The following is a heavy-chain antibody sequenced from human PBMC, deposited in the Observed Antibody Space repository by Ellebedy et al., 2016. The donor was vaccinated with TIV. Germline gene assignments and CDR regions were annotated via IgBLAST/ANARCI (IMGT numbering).Heavy chain of an antibody. D-gene: IGHD3-10*01. V-gene: IGHV1-46*01. J-gene: IGHJ4*02. Sequence: ASVKVSCKASGYTFTGYYVHWVRQAPGQGLEWMGMVDPNNGKTNYAQKFQGRVTMTRDTSTSTVYMVLSSLRFEDTAVYYCARELGGTCYFDYWGQGTLVTVSS. CDR3: ARELGGTCYFDY. CDR2: VDPNNGKT. CDR1: GYTFTGYY.